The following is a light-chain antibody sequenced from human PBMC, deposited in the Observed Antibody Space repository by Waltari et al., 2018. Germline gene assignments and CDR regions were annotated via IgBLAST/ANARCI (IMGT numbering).Light chain of an antibody. V-gene: IGKV1-39*01. CDR3: QQSFSTPPYT. CDR1: QSITSY. Sequence: DIQMTQSPSSLSASVGDRVTITCRASQSITSYLNWYQRKPGTAPNLLIYDASSLQSGVPSRFSGSGSGTDFTLTISSLQPEDFATYYCQQSFSTPPYTFGQGTKLEIK. CDR2: DAS. J-gene: IGKJ2*01.